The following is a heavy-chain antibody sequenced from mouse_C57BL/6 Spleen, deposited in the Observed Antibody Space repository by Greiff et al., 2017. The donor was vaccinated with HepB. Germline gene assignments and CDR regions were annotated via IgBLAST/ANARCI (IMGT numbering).Heavy chain of an antibody. V-gene: IGHV1-26*01. J-gene: IGHJ2*01. D-gene: IGHD1-1*01. Sequence: VQLQQSGPELVKPGASVKISCKASGYTFTDYYMNWVKQSHGKSLEWIGDINPNNGGTSYNQKFKGKATLTVDKSSSTAYMELRSLTSEDSAVYYCARDGSSLYYFDYWGQGTTLTVSS. CDR2: INPNNGGT. CDR3: ARDGSSLYYFDY. CDR1: GYTFTDYY.